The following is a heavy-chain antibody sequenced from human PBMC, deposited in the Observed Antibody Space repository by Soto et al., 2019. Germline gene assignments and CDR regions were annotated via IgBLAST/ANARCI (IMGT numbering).Heavy chain of an antibody. CDR3: ARESRVLYYDFWSGPRYYYYMDV. Sequence: PRGSPRDSLSAPGVTPRSKHNGGGRPAPRKGRGWGSVIYSGGSTYYADSVKGRFTISRHNSKNTLYLQMNSLRAEDTAVYYCARESRVLYYDFWSGPRYYYYMDVWGKGTTVTVSS. CDR1: GVTPRSKH. D-gene: IGHD3-3*01. V-gene: IGHV3-53*04. J-gene: IGHJ6*03. CDR2: IYSGGST.